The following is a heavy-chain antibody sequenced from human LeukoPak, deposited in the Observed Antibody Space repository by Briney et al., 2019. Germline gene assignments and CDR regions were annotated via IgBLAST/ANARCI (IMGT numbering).Heavy chain of an antibody. CDR3: ARHTPPYYYYMDV. V-gene: IGHV4-61*02. J-gene: IGHJ6*03. CDR2: IYTSGST. Sequence: SETLSLTCTVSGGSISSGNYYWNWIRQPAGKGLEWIGLIYTSGSTYYNPSLKSRLTISLDTSKNQFSLKLGSVTAADTAVYYCARHTPPYYYYMDVWGKGTTVTVSS. CDR1: GGSISSGNYY.